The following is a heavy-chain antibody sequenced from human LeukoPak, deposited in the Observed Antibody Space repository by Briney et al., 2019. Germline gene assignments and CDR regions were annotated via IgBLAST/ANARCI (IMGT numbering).Heavy chain of an antibody. V-gene: IGHV1-8*01. Sequence: ASVKVSCKASGYTFTSYDINWVRQATGQGLECMVWMNPNSGNTGYAQTLQGRVTMTRNTSISTAYMELSSLRSEDTAVYYCARDYYGSGSYYNPDAFDIWGQGTMVTVSS. CDR1: GYTFTSYD. CDR2: MNPNSGNT. J-gene: IGHJ3*02. CDR3: ARDYYGSGSYYNPDAFDI. D-gene: IGHD3-10*01.